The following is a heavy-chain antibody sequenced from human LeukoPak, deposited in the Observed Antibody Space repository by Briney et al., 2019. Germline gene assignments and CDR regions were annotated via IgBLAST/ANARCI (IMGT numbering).Heavy chain of an antibody. Sequence: ASVNVSFKASGYTFTDYYMHWVRQAPGQGLEWMGWINPNSGGTNYAQKFQGRVTMTRDTSISTAYMELSRLRSDDTAVYYCARDLSSRSYSDGFDYWGQGTVVTVSS. CDR2: INPNSGGT. V-gene: IGHV1-2*02. CDR3: ARDLSSRSYSDGFDY. J-gene: IGHJ4*02. D-gene: IGHD1-26*01. CDR1: GYTFTDYY.